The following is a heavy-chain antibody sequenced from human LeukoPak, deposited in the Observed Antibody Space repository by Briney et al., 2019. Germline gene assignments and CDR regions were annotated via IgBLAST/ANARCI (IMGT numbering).Heavy chain of an antibody. D-gene: IGHD3-3*01. CDR2: INHSGST. Sequence: SETLSLTCAVYGGSFSGYYWSWIRQPPGKGLEWIGEINHSGSTNYNPSLKSRVTISVDTSKNQFSLKLSSVTAADTAVYYCARGELYYDFWSGYLSPSMDVWGQGTTVTVSS. V-gene: IGHV4-34*01. CDR3: ARGELYYDFWSGYLSPSMDV. CDR1: GGSFSGYY. J-gene: IGHJ6*02.